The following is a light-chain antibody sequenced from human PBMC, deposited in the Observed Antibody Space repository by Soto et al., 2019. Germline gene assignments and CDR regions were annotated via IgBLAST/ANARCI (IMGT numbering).Light chain of an antibody. CDR1: QSVSK. J-gene: IGKJ2*01. Sequence: EIVMTQSPATLSVSPGERATLSCRTSQSVSKLAWYQQKPGQAPRLLIYGASTRATGIPARFSGSGSGTEFTLTISSLQSEDFAVYYCQQYNNWLYTFGPGTKPEIK. V-gene: IGKV3-15*01. CDR2: GAS. CDR3: QQYNNWLYT.